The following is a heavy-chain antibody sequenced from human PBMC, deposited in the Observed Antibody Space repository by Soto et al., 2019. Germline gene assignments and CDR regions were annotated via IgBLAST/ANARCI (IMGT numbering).Heavy chain of an antibody. CDR1: GGSISSSSYY. D-gene: IGHD6-19*01. CDR2: IYYSGST. CDR3: VDVSGWYLTYYGMDV. V-gene: IGHV4-39*01. Sequence: QLQLQESGPGLVKPSETLSLTCTVSGGSISSSSYYWGWIRQPPGKGLEWIGSIYYSGSTYYNPSLKSRVTISVDTSKNQFPLKLSSVTAADTAVYYCVDVSGWYLTYYGMDVWGQGTTVTVSS. J-gene: IGHJ6*02.